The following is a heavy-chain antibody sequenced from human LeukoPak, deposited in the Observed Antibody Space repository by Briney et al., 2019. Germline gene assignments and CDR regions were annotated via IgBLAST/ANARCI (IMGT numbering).Heavy chain of an antibody. CDR1: GFTFSNYW. J-gene: IGHJ4*02. D-gene: IGHD5-18*01. Sequence: PGGSLRLSCAASGFTFSNYWMHWVRQAPGKGLVWVSRINSDGINTSYADSVKGRFTISRDNAKNTLYLQMNGLRAEDTAVYYCAKRIQSAMATGYWGQGTLVTVSS. CDR3: AKRIQSAMATGY. CDR2: INSDGINT. V-gene: IGHV3-74*01.